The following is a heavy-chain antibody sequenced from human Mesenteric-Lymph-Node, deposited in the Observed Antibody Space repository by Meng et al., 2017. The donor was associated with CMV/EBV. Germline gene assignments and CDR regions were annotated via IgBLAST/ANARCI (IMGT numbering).Heavy chain of an antibody. CDR3: TSNRDGYNLADY. V-gene: IGHV3-73*01. CDR2: IRSKANSYAT. J-gene: IGHJ4*02. D-gene: IGHD5-24*01. Sequence: KVSCAASGFTFSGSAMHWVRQASGKGLEWVGRIRSKANSYATAYAASVKGRFTISRDDSKNTAYLQMNSLKTEDTAVYYCTSNRDGYNLADYWGQGTLVTVSS. CDR1: GFTFSGSA.